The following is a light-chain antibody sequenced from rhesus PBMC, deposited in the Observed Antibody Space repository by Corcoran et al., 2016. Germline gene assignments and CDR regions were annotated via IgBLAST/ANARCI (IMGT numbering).Light chain of an antibody. CDR3: QQYNSAPRT. Sequence: DIQMTQSPSSLSASVGDRVTITCRASQGISSWLAWYQQKPGKAPKLLIYKASSLKSGVPSRFSGSGAGTDFPLTISSLQPEDFATYYCQQYNSAPRTFGQGTKVEIK. CDR2: KAS. J-gene: IGKJ1*01. CDR1: QGISSW. V-gene: IGKV1-21*01.